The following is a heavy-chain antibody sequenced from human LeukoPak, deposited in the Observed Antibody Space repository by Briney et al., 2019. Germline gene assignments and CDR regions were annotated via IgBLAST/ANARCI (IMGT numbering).Heavy chain of an antibody. CDR1: GGTFSSYG. CDR2: INAGNGNT. Sequence: ASVKVSCKASGGTFSSYGISWVRQAPGQRLEWMGWINAGNGNTKYSQKFQGRVTITRDTSASTAYMELSSLRSEDTAVYCCARVNKSYGSGSYFDYWGQGTLVTVSS. J-gene: IGHJ4*02. CDR3: ARVNKSYGSGSYFDY. D-gene: IGHD3-10*01. V-gene: IGHV1-3*01.